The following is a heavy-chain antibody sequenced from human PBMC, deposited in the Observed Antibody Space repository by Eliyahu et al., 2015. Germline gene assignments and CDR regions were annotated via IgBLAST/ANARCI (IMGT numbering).Heavy chain of an antibody. D-gene: IGHD2-2*01. CDR2: IYYSGST. V-gene: IGHV4-39*01. J-gene: IGHJ4*02. CDR1: GGSIXSXSYY. Sequence: QLQLQESGPGLVKPSETLSLTCTVSGGSIXSXSYYWGWIRQPPGKGLEWIGSIYYSGSTYYNPSLKSRVTISVDTSKNQFSLKLSSVTAADTAVYYCARHQSVVVVPAAMNFDYWGQGTLVTVSS. CDR3: ARHQSVVVVPAAMNFDY.